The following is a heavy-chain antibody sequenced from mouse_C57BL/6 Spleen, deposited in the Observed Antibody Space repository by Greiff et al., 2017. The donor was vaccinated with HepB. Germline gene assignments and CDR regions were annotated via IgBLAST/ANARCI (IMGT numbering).Heavy chain of an antibody. D-gene: IGHD1-1*01. J-gene: IGHJ1*01. Sequence: QVQLQQPGAELVKPGASVKLSCKASGYTFTSYWMHWVKQRPGQGLEWIGMIHPNSGSTNYNEKFKSKATLTVDKSSSTAYMQLSSLTSEDSAVYYCARSPITTSLWYFDVWGPGTTVTVSS. CDR1: GYTFTSYW. CDR2: IHPNSGST. V-gene: IGHV1-64*01. CDR3: ARSPITTSLWYFDV.